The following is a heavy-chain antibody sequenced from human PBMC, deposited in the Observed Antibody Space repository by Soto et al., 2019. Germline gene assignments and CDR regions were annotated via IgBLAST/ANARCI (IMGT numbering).Heavy chain of an antibody. D-gene: IGHD2-15*01. CDR1: GYSISSGYF. CDR3: ARGGSALRD. V-gene: IGHV4-38-2*01. CDR2: IYHSGIT. J-gene: IGHJ4*02. Sequence: SETLSLTCAVSGYSISSGYFWGWIRQPPGKGLEWIGNIYHSGITYYNPSLKRRVTISVDTSKNQVSLKLSSVTAADTAVYYCARGGSALRDWGQGTLVTVSS.